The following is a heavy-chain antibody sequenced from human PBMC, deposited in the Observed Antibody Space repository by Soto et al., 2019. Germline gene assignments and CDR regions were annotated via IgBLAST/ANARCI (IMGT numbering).Heavy chain of an antibody. CDR1: GYTFTDYG. J-gene: IGHJ4*02. Sequence: QVQLIQSGPEVRKPGASVKVSCKTSGYTFTDYGISWVRQAPDQGLEWMGWISTAHADIGYAQKFQGRVTMTKDTSTSTSFMELRSLRSDDTAIYYCARDLAYIREYWGQGTQVTVSS. D-gene: IGHD3-10*01. V-gene: IGHV1-18*01. CDR2: ISTAHADI. CDR3: ARDLAYIREY.